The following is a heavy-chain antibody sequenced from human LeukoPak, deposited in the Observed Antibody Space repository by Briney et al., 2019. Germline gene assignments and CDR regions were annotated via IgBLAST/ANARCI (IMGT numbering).Heavy chain of an antibody. V-gene: IGHV1-46*01. D-gene: IGHD4-23*01. Sequence: ASVKVSCKASGYTFTSYYMHWVRQAPGQGLEWMGIINPSGGSTSYAQKFQGRVTMTRDTSTSTVYMELSSLRSEDTAVYYCARQDRVVTSSYYFDYCGQGTLVTVSS. J-gene: IGHJ4*02. CDR2: INPSGGST. CDR3: ARQDRVVTSSYYFDY. CDR1: GYTFTSYY.